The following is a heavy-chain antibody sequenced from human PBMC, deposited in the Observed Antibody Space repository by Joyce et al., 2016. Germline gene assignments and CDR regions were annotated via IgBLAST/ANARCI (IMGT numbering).Heavy chain of an antibody. CDR1: GGSFIGFY. V-gene: IGHV4-34*01. CDR2: INNSGST. J-gene: IGHJ6*03. D-gene: IGHD2-2*01. CDR3: ARGGYCSGTTCYRVWRGLRDYYYYYMDV. Sequence: QVQLQQWGTVLLKPSETLSLTCAVYGGSFIGFYWTWIRQPPGKGLEWIGEINNSGSTNYNPSLRGRVTISSDRSKNQFSLQRRAVTAADTAVYYCARGGYCSGTTCYRVWRGLRDYYYYYMDVWAKGTTVTVSS.